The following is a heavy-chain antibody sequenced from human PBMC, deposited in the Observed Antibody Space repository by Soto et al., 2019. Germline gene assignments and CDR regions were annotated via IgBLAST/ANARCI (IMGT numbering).Heavy chain of an antibody. Sequence: GGSLRLSCAASGFTFSSYAMSWVRQAPGKGLEWVSAISGSGGSTYYADSVKGRFTISRDNSKNTLYLQMNSLRAEDTAVYYCAKDPSITIFGVVIISYFDYWGQGTLVTVSS. CDR1: GFTFSSYA. V-gene: IGHV3-23*01. J-gene: IGHJ4*02. CDR3: AKDPSITIFGVVIISYFDY. D-gene: IGHD3-3*01. CDR2: ISGSGGST.